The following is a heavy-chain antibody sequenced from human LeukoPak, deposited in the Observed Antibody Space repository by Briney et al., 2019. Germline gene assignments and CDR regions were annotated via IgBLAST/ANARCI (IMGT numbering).Heavy chain of an antibody. J-gene: IGHJ4*02. CDR3: ARVVVPAATDY. V-gene: IGHV1-46*01. CDR1: GYTFTSYY. Sequence: ASVKVFCKASGYTFTSYYMHWVRQAPGQGLEWMGIINPSGGSTSYAQKFQGRVTMTRDTSTSTVYMELSSLRSEDTAVYYCARVVVPAATDYWGQGTLVTVSS. CDR2: INPSGGST. D-gene: IGHD2-2*01.